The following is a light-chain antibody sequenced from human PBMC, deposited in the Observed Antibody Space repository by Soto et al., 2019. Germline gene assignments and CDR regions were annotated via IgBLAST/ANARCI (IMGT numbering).Light chain of an antibody. CDR3: SSYTSSSTLAYV. CDR1: SSDVGANNY. CDR2: EVS. V-gene: IGLV2-14*01. Sequence: QSALTQPASVSASPGQSVTISCTGSSSDVGANNYVSWYQQHPGKAPKLMIYEVSNRPSGVSNRFSGSKSGSTASLTISGLQAEDEADYYCSSYTSSSTLAYVFGTGTKLTVL. J-gene: IGLJ1*01.